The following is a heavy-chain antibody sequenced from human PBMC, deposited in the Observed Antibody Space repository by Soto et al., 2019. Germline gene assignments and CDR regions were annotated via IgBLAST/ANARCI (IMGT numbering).Heavy chain of an antibody. CDR2: IYYSGTT. Sequence: SETLSLTCTVSGGSISSGGYYWYWIRQHPGKGLEWIGYIYYSGTTYYNPSLKSRVTISVDTSKNQFSLKLSSVTAADTAVYYCAASCVACGGFNYYGMDVWGQAPTVTVSS. CDR1: GGSISSGGYY. CDR3: AASCVACGGFNYYGMDV. V-gene: IGHV4-31*03. D-gene: IGHD2-21*01. J-gene: IGHJ6*02.